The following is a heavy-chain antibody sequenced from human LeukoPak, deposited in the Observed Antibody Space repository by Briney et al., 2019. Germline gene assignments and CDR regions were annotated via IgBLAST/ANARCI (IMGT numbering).Heavy chain of an antibody. D-gene: IGHD2-21*02. Sequence: ASVKVSCKASGYTFTSYGISWVRQAPGQGLEWMGWISAYNGNTNYAQKFQGRVTMTEDTSTDTAYMELSSLRSEDTAVYYCATRTYCGGDCYSDWGQGTLVTVSS. J-gene: IGHJ4*02. V-gene: IGHV1-18*01. CDR1: GYTFTSYG. CDR3: ATRTYCGGDCYSD. CDR2: ISAYNGNT.